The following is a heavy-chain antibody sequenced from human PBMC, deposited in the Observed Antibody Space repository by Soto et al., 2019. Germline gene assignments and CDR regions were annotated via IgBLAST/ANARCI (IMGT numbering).Heavy chain of an antibody. CDR1: GFTFSSYA. CDR2: ISGSGGST. V-gene: IGHV3-23*01. CDR3: AKDEHIVVITGYFDY. J-gene: IGHJ4*02. D-gene: IGHD3-22*01. Sequence: GGSLRLSCAASGFTFSSYAMSWVRQAPGKGLEWVSAISGSGGSTYYADSVKGRFTISRDNSKNTLYLQMNSLGAEDTAVYYCAKDEHIVVITGYFDYWGQGTLVTVSS.